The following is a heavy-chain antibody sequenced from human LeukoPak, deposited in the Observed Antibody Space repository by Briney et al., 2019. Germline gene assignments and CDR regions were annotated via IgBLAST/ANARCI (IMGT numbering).Heavy chain of an antibody. CDR3: AKRGIVIRAVIIIGFHKEAYYFDY. J-gene: IGHJ4*02. D-gene: IGHD3-10*01. V-gene: IGHV3-23*01. Sequence: PGGSLRLSFVDSGITLSNYGMSWVPQAPGKGLEWGSGISERGGSTNYADSVKGRFIISRDTSKNTVYLQMNSLRVEDTAVYFCAKRGIVIRAVIIIGFHKEAYYFDYWGQGILVTVSS. CDR1: GITLSNYG. CDR2: ISERGGST.